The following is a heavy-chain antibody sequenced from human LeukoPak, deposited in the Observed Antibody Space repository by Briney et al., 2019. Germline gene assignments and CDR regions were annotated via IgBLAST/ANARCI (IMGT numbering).Heavy chain of an antibody. D-gene: IGHD3-9*01. Sequence: GGSLRLSCAASGFTFSSYAMSWVRQAPGKGLEWVSAISGSGGSTYYADSVEGRFTISRDNSKNTLYLQMNSLRAEDTAVYYCAKDGPNYDILTGYYRGWFDPWGQGTLVTVSS. V-gene: IGHV3-23*01. J-gene: IGHJ5*02. CDR2: ISGSGGST. CDR3: AKDGPNYDILTGYYRGWFDP. CDR1: GFTFSSYA.